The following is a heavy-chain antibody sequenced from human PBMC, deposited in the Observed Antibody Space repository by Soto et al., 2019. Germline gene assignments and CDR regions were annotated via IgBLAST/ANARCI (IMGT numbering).Heavy chain of an antibody. V-gene: IGHV1-69*12. D-gene: IGHD2-2*01. CDR2: IIPIFGTA. Sequence: QVPLVQSGAEVKKPGSSVKVSYKASGGTFSSYAISWVRQAPGQGLEWMGGIIPIFGTANYAQKFQGRVTITADESTSTAYMELSSLRSDDTAVYYCASHPSDYYYYGMDVWGQGTTVTVSS. J-gene: IGHJ6*02. CDR3: ASHPSDYYYYGMDV. CDR1: GGTFSSYA.